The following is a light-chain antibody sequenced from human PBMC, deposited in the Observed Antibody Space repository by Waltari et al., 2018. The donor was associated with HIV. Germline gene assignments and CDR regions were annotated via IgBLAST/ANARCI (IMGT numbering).Light chain of an antibody. CDR2: KAS. CDR1: QSIDTW. J-gene: IGKJ1*01. Sequence: DIQMTQSPSTLSTSVGDRITITCRPSQSIDTWLAWYQQKPGKAPKLLVYKASSLESGVPSRFSGSGSGTEFTLTISSLQPDDFATYYCQHYNTSSPWTFGQGTRVDI. CDR3: QHYNTSSPWT. V-gene: IGKV1-5*03.